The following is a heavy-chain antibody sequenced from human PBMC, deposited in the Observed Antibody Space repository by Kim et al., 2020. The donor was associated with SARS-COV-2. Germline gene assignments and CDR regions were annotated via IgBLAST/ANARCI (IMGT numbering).Heavy chain of an antibody. CDR1: GGSISSGGYY. J-gene: IGHJ4*02. CDR3: ATRSSWSKGDFDY. Sequence: SETLSLTCTVSGGSISSGGYYWSWIRQHPGKGLEWIGYIYYSGSTYYNPSLKSRGTISVDTSKNQFSLKLSSVTAADTAVYYCATRSSWSKGDFDYWGQGTLVTVSS. CDR2: IYYSGST. D-gene: IGHD6-13*01. V-gene: IGHV4-31*03.